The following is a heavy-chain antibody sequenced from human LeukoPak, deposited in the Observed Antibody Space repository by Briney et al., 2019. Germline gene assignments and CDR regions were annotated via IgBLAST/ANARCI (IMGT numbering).Heavy chain of an antibody. Sequence: PSETLSLTCAVSGYSISSGYYWGWIRQPPGKGLEWIGSIYHSGSTYYNPSLKSRVTISVDTSKNQFSLKLSSVTAADTAVYYCARDSGYSTLPDYWGQGTLVTVSS. J-gene: IGHJ4*02. CDR1: GYSISSGYY. D-gene: IGHD6-13*01. CDR3: ARDSGYSTLPDY. V-gene: IGHV4-38-2*02. CDR2: IYHSGST.